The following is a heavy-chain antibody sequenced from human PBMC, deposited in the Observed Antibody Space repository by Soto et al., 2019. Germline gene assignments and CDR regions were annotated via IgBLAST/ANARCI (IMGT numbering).Heavy chain of an antibody. D-gene: IGHD4-17*01. V-gene: IGHV3-33*01. CDR1: GFSFSSYG. CDR2: ILDDGSDK. Sequence: QVQLVESGGGVVQPGRYLRLSCAASGFSFSSYGMHWVRQAPGKGLEWVAVILDDGSDKDYTDAVKGRFTISRDNSKNTLYLETNSLRAEDTAVYYCARDDDYGDNGLDYWGQGTLVTVSS. CDR3: ARDDDYGDNGLDY. J-gene: IGHJ4*02.